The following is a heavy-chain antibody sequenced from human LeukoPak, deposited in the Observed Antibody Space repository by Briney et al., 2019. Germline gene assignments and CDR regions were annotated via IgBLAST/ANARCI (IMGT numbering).Heavy chain of an antibody. Sequence: PGGSLRLSCAASGFTFDDYAMHWVRQAPGKGLEWVSGISWNGGAMGYADSVKGRFTISRDNAKKSVYLQMNSLRPEDTALYYCAKTLTYYYDSSGYYEHWGQGTLVNISS. D-gene: IGHD3-22*01. CDR3: AKTLTYYYDSSGYYEH. J-gene: IGHJ4*02. CDR1: GFTFDDYA. CDR2: ISWNGGAM. V-gene: IGHV3-9*01.